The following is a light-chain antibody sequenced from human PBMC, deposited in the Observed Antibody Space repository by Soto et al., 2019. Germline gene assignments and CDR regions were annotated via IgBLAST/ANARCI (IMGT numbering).Light chain of an antibody. CDR3: QQYDKWPPWT. CDR1: QTISSN. V-gene: IGKV3-15*01. J-gene: IGKJ1*01. CDR2: DTS. Sequence: EVMMTQSPATLSVSPGERATLSCRASQTISSNLAWYQQKPGQPPRLLIYDTSTRATGIPARFSGGGSGTELTLTISSLQSEDFAVYYCQQYDKWPPWTFGQGTKVEIK.